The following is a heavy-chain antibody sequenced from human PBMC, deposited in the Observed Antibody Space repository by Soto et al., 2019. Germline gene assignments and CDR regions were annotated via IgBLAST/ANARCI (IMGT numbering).Heavy chain of an antibody. V-gene: IGHV3-30*18. CDR2: ISYDGSNK. CDR3: AKVDSSGWYYYNWFDP. Sequence: GGSLRLSCAASGFTFSSYGMHWVRQAPGKGLEWVAVISYDGSNKYYADSVKGRFTISRDNSKNTLYLQMNSLRAEDTAVYYCAKVDSSGWYYYNWFDPWGQGTLVTVSS. J-gene: IGHJ5*02. D-gene: IGHD6-19*01. CDR1: GFTFSSYG.